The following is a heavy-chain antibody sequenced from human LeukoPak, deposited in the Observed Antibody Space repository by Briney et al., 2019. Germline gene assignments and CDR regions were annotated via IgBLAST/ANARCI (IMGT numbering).Heavy chain of an antibody. Sequence: PGGSLRLSCAASGFTFSSYEMNWVRQAPGKGLEWVSYISSSGSTIYYADSVKGRFTISRDNSKNTLYLQMNSLRAEDTAVYYCAKSGGVRFDPWGQGTLVTVSS. CDR3: AKSGGVRFDP. CDR2: ISSSGSTI. V-gene: IGHV3-48*03. J-gene: IGHJ5*02. CDR1: GFTFSSYE. D-gene: IGHD3-16*01.